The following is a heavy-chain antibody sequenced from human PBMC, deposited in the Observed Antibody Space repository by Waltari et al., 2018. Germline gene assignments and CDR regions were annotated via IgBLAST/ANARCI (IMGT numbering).Heavy chain of an antibody. CDR1: GYSFSDYY. Sequence: QVQLVQSGAEVKKPGASVKVSCKSSGYSFSDYYINWVRQAPGQGLEWMGGVNPSSGATTYAQKFQARVTMTRDRATNTAYMDLRGLTPDDTAVYFCARNKGKTISTRRAFRLDPWGQGTLVSVSS. CDR2: VNPSSGAT. D-gene: IGHD1-1*01. J-gene: IGHJ5*02. V-gene: IGHV1-2*02. CDR3: ARNKGKTISTRRAFRLDP.